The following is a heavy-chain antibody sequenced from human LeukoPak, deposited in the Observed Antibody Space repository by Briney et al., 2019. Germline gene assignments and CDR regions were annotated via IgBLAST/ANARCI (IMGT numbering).Heavy chain of an antibody. J-gene: IGHJ4*02. V-gene: IGHV5-51*01. D-gene: IGHD3-16*01. CDR2: IYPGDSDT. CDR3: AIMSGERSDRSDY. Sequence: GESLKISCKGSGYSFTSYWIAWVRQMPGKGLEWMGIIYPGDSDTRYSPSFQGQVTISADKSISTAYLQWSSLKASDTAIYYCAIMSGERSDRSDYWGQGTLVTVSS. CDR1: GYSFTSYW.